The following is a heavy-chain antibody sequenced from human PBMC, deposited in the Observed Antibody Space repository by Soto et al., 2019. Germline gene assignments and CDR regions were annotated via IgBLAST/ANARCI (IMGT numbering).Heavy chain of an antibody. J-gene: IGHJ6*03. V-gene: IGHV4-59*08. CDR1: GGSISSYY. Sequence: SETLSLTCTVSGGSISSYYWSWIRQPPGKGLEWIGYIYYSGSTNYNPSLKSRVTISVDTSKNQFSLKLSSVTAADTAVYYCARQKSIAVAGSVSYYYYMDVWGKGTTVTVSS. CDR2: IYYSGST. D-gene: IGHD6-19*01. CDR3: ARQKSIAVAGSVSYYYYMDV.